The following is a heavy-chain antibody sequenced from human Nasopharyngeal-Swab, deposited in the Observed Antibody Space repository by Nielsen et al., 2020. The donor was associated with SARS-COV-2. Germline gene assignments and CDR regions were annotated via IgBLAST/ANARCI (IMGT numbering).Heavy chain of an antibody. CDR1: GFSISSYY. J-gene: IGHJ2*01. Sequence: SETLSLTCTVSGFSISSYYWSWIRQPPGKGLEWIGYIYYSGSTNYNPSLKSRVTISVDTSKNQFSLKLSSVTAADTAVYYCASLHGYGDYPYWYFDLWGRGTLVTVSS. V-gene: IGHV4-59*01. CDR3: ASLHGYGDYPYWYFDL. CDR2: IYYSGST. D-gene: IGHD4-17*01.